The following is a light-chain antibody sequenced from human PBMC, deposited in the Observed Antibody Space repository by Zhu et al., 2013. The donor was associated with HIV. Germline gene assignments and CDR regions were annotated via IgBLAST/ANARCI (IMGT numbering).Light chain of an antibody. V-gene: IGKV4-1*01. CDR1: QSVLYSSNNKNY. CDR2: WAS. Sequence: IVMTQSPDSLAVSLGERATINCKSSQSVLYSSNNKNYLAWYQQNPGQPPKLLIYWASTRESGVPDRFSGSGSGTDFTLTISSLQAEDVAIYYCQQYYSNPRTFGQGTKLEI. CDR3: QQYYSNPRT. J-gene: IGKJ2*01.